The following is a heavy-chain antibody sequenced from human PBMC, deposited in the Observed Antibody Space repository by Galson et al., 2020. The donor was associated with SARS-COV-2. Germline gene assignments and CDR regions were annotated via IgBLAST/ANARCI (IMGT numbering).Heavy chain of an antibody. D-gene: IGHD6-19*01. Sequence: GESLKISCAASGFTFSSYSMNWVRQAPGKGLEWVSSISSSSIYIYYADSVKGRFTISRDNAKNSLYLQMNSLRAEDTAVYYCARDLSSGWYNYFDYWGQGTLVTVSS. CDR1: GFTFSSYS. CDR2: ISSSSIYI. V-gene: IGHV3-21*01. CDR3: ARDLSSGWYNYFDY. J-gene: IGHJ4*02.